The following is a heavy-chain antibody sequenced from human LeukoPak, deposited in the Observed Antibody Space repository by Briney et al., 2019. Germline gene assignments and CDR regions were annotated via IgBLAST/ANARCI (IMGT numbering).Heavy chain of an antibody. CDR1: GDSISSYY. Sequence: PSETLSLTCTVSGDSISSYYWSWIRQPPGKGLEWIGYIYYSGSTIYNPSLKSRVTMSLDTSKNQFSLKLRSVTAADTAVYYCARGVISTGAFDVWGQGTMVTVSS. CDR3: ARGVISTGAFDV. V-gene: IGHV4-59*01. CDR2: IYYSGST. J-gene: IGHJ3*01. D-gene: IGHD1-14*01.